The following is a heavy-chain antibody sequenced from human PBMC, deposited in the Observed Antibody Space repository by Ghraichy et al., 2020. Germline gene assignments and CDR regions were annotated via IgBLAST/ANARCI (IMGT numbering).Heavy chain of an antibody. V-gene: IGHV3-23*01. CDR1: GFTFSSYA. J-gene: IGHJ4*02. CDR2: ISGSGGST. CDR3: AKGRGGSGSWDFDY. Sequence: GGSLRLSCAASGFTFSSYAMSWVRQAPGKGLEWVSAISGSGGSTYYADSVKGRFTISRGNSKNTLYLQMNSLRAEDTAIYYCAKGRGGSGSWDFDYWGQGTLVTVSS. D-gene: IGHD3-10*01.